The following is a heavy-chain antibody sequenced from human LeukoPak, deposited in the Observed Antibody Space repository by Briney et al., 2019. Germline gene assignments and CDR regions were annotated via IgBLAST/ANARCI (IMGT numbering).Heavy chain of an antibody. D-gene: IGHD4-17*01. Sequence: ASVKVSCKASGYTFTSYYMHWVRQAPGQGLEWMGIINPSGGSTSYTQKFQGRVTMTRDTSTSTVYMELSSLRSEDTVVYYCARDRNDYGDVNYFDYWGQGTLVTVSS. CDR2: INPSGGST. CDR1: GYTFTSYY. CDR3: ARDRNDYGDVNYFDY. V-gene: IGHV1-46*01. J-gene: IGHJ4*02.